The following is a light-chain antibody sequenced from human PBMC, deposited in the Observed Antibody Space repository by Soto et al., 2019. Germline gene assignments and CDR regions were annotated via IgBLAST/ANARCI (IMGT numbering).Light chain of an antibody. CDR1: QSVTNNY. CDR3: QQYANSPT. CDR2: GAF. J-gene: IGKJ1*01. V-gene: IGKV3-20*01. Sequence: EIVLTQSPGTLSLSPGERATLSCGASQSVTNNYLAWYQQKPGQPPRLLIYGAFIRATGVPDRFSGSESGTDFTLTISRLEPEDFAVYYCQQYANSPTFGQGNKVEIK.